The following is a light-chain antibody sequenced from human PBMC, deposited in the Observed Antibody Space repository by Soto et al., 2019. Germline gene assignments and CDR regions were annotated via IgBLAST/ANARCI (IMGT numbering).Light chain of an antibody. CDR2: GNS. J-gene: IGLJ1*01. CDR3: QSYDSSLSGYV. V-gene: IGLV1-40*01. Sequence: SLLTQPPSVSRAPGQMVTISCHGSSSNIGAGYDVHWYQQLPGTAPKLLIYGNSNRPSGVPDRFSGSKSGTSASLAITGLQAEDEADYYCQSYDSSLSGYVFGTGTKVTVL. CDR1: SSNIGAGYD.